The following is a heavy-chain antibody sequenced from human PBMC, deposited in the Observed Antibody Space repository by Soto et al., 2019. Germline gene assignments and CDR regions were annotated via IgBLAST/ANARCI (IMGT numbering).Heavy chain of an antibody. J-gene: IGHJ4*02. Sequence: SETLSLTXTVSGGSISSSSYYWGWIRQPPGKGLEWIGSIYYSGSTYYNPSLKSRVTISVDTSKNQFSLKLSSVTAADTAVYYCARQSSGWMDFDYWGQGTLVTVS. CDR1: GGSISSSSYY. CDR3: ARQSSGWMDFDY. CDR2: IYYSGST. D-gene: IGHD6-19*01. V-gene: IGHV4-39*01.